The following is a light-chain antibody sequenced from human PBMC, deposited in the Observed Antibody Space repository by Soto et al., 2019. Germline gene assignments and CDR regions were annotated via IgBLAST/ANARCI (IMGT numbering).Light chain of an antibody. CDR2: GAY. J-gene: IGKJ4*01. CDR3: QPYGSSPLT. Sequence: EVVVTQSPATLSVSPGERSTLSCMAIQSVSSSYLAWYQQKPGQAPRLLIYGAYSRATGITDRFSGSGSGTDFTLTISRLEPEDFAVYYCQPYGSSPLTVGGVTKVEIK. V-gene: IGKV3-20*01. CDR1: QSVSSSY.